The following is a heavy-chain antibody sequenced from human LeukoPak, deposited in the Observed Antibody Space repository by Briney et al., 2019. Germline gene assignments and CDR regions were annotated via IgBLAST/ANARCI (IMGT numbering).Heavy chain of an antibody. Sequence: PGGALRLSCAASGFTFSNAWMSWVRQAPGKGLEWVGSIKSKTDGGTTDYAAPVKGRSTISRDDSKNTLYLQMNSLKTEVTAVYYCTTDSSGYNYWGQGTLVTVSS. V-gene: IGHV3-15*01. CDR1: GFTFSNAW. CDR2: IKSKTDGGTT. CDR3: TTDSSGYNY. D-gene: IGHD3-22*01. J-gene: IGHJ4*02.